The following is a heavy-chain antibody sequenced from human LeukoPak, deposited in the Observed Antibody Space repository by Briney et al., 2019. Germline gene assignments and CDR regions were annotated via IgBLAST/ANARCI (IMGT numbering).Heavy chain of an antibody. CDR3: ARVYYYDSRVRGNYFDY. CDR1: GGSISSFY. CDR2: IYNSGST. Sequence: SETLSLTRTVSGGSISSFYWSWIRQPPGKGLEYIGYIYNSGSTNYSPSLKSRVTISVDTSKNQFSLKLSSVTAADTAVYYCARVYYYDSRVRGNYFDYWGQGTLVTVSS. J-gene: IGHJ4*02. D-gene: IGHD3-22*01. V-gene: IGHV4-59*01.